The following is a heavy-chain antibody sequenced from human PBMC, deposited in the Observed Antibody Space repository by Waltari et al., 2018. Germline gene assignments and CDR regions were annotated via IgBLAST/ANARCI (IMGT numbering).Heavy chain of an antibody. J-gene: IGHJ5*02. V-gene: IGHV5-51*01. D-gene: IGHD1-1*01. Sequence: EVQLVQSGAEVKKPGESLKISCTGSGSSFTTYSIGWVRQMPGKGLEWMGFIYPGDSDTRYSPSFQGQVTISADKSISTVYLQWTSLKASDTAMYYCARRAPSYKYFDPWGQGTLVTVSS. CDR3: ARRAPSYKYFDP. CDR2: IYPGDSDT. CDR1: GSSFTTYS.